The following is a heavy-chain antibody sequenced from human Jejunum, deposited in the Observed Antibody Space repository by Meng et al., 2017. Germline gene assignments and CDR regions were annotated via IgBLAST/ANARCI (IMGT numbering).Heavy chain of an antibody. D-gene: IGHD2-15*01. J-gene: IGHJ4*02. CDR3: ARRDCSGGSCYLSPLTHFDY. V-gene: IGHV1-8*01. CDR1: GYPCSSYD. CDR2: MNPNSDNT. Sequence: VAAGVGVMKTGASVKVSCKASGYPCSSYDINWVRRAIGQGIEWMGWMNPNSDNTGYAQMFQGRVTMTRNSSISTAYMELSSLLSEDTAVYYCARRDCSGGSCYLSPLTHFDYWGPGTVVTVSS.